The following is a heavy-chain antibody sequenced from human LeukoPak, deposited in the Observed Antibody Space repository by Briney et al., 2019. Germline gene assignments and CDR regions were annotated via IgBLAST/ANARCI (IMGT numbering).Heavy chain of an antibody. Sequence: GGALVISCKSSGFNFTSYWISRVRQVPGKGGEWMGRIDPSESYTNYSPSFQGHVTISVDKSISTAYLQWSSLKASDTAMYYCARRLQRHFDYWGQGTLVTVSS. CDR2: IDPSESYT. V-gene: IGHV5-10-1*01. CDR3: ARRLQRHFDY. CDR1: GFNFTSYW. J-gene: IGHJ4*02. D-gene: IGHD2-15*01.